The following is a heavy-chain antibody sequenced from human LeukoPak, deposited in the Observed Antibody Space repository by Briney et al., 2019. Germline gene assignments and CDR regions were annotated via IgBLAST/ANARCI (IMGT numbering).Heavy chain of an antibody. CDR1: GFTFSSYA. J-gene: IGHJ4*02. Sequence: GGSLRLSCAASGFTFSSYAMSWVRQASGKGLEWVSAISGSGGSTYYADSVKGRFTISRDNSKNTLYLQMNSLRAEDTAVYYCAKDRQRWLQWYFDYWGQGTLVTVSS. V-gene: IGHV3-23*01. CDR3: AKDRQRWLQWYFDY. D-gene: IGHD5-24*01. CDR2: ISGSGGST.